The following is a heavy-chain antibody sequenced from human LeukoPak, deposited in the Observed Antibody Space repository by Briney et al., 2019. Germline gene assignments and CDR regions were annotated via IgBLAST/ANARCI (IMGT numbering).Heavy chain of an antibody. CDR3: ANQNDDFWSGHRGFDP. CDR2: INPNSGGT. V-gene: IGHV1-2*02. CDR1: GYTFTGYY. J-gene: IGHJ5*02. Sequence: ASVKVSCKASGYTFTGYYMHWVRQAPGQGLEWMGWINPNSGGTNHAQKFQGRVTMTRDTSISTAYMELSRLRSDDTAVYYCANQNDDFWSGHRGFDPWGQGTLVTVSS. D-gene: IGHD3-3*01.